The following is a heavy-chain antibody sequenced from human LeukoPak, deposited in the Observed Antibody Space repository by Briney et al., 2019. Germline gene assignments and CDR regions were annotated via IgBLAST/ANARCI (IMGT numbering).Heavy chain of an antibody. CDR1: GFTFSGSA. J-gene: IGHJ4*02. CDR2: IRSKANSYAT. D-gene: IGHD6-13*01. V-gene: IGHV3-73*01. Sequence: GGSLRLSCAASGFTFSGSAMHWVRQASGEGLEWVGRIRSKANSYATAYAASVKGRFTISRDDSKNTAYLQMNSLKTEDTAVYYCTNRIAAAGPELNFDYWGQGTLVTVSS. CDR3: TNRIAAAGPELNFDY.